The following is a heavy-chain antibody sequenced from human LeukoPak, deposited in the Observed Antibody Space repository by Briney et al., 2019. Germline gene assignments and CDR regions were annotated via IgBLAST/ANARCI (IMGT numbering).Heavy chain of an antibody. V-gene: IGHV4-4*07. CDR3: AVGYSSGWYDY. J-gene: IGHJ4*02. D-gene: IGHD6-19*01. CDR1: GGSISSYY. Sequence: SETLSLTCTVSGGSISSYYWSWIRQPAGKGLEWIGRIYTSGSTNYNPSLKSRVTISVDKSKNQFSLKLSSVTAADTAVYYCAVGYSSGWYDYWGQGTLVTVSS. CDR2: IYTSGST.